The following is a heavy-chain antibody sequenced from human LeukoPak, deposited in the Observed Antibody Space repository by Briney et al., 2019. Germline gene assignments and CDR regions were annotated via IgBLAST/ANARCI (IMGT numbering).Heavy chain of an antibody. CDR1: GGSFSGYY. CDR2: INHSGST. J-gene: IGHJ4*02. CDR3: ARGVAVAGYDY. D-gene: IGHD6-19*01. Sequence: TTSETLSLTCAVYGGSFSGYYWSWIRQPPGKGLEWIGEINHSGSTNYNPSLKSRVTISVDTSKNQFSLKLSSVTAADTAVYYCARGVAVAGYDYWGQGTLVTVSS. V-gene: IGHV4-34*01.